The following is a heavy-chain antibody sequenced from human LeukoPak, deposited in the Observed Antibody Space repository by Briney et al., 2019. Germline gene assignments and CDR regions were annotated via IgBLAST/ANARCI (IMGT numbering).Heavy chain of an antibody. J-gene: IGHJ3*02. CDR2: IYHSGST. CDR3: ARDSRDIVVVPAASDAFDI. CDR1: GYSISSGYY. V-gene: IGHV4-38-2*02. D-gene: IGHD2-2*01. Sequence: PSETLSLTCTVSGYSISSGYYWGWIRQPPGKGLEWIGSIYHSGSTYYNPSLKSRVTISVDTSKNQFPLKLSSVTAADTAVYYCARDSRDIVVVPAASDAFDIWGQGTMVTVSS.